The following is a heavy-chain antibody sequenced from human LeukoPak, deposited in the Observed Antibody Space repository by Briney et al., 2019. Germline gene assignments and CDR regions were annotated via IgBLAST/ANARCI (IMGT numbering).Heavy chain of an antibody. CDR2: IIPIFGTA. V-gene: IGHV1-69*13. Sequence: SVKVSCKASGGTFSSYAISWVRQAPGQGLEWMGGIIPIFGTANYAQKFQGRVTITADESTSTAYMELSSLRSEDTAVYYCARGITGTTALLDYWGQGTLVTVSS. D-gene: IGHD1-14*01. J-gene: IGHJ4*02. CDR3: ARGITGTTALLDY. CDR1: GGTFSSYA.